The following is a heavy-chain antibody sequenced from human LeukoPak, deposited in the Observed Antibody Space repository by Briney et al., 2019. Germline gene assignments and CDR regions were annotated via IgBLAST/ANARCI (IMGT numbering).Heavy chain of an antibody. Sequence: SQTLSLTCTVSGDSISTGGYYWPWIRQPRERGLEWIGYIYYSGSAHYNPSLQSRVTISVDTSKNQFSLNLNSVTAADTAVYYCARVIVVVPIGVYHYYAMDVWGQGTTVTVSS. J-gene: IGHJ6*02. V-gene: IGHV4-31*03. D-gene: IGHD2-2*01. CDR3: ARVIVVVPIGVYHYYAMDV. CDR1: GDSISTGGYY. CDR2: IYYSGSA.